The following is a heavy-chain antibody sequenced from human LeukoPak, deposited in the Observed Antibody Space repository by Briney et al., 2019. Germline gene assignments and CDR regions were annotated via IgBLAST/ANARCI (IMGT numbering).Heavy chain of an antibody. V-gene: IGHV4-34*01. Sequence: SQSLSLTWAVYGGSFSGYCWSWIRQPPGDWLEWIGEINHSASTNYNPSLKSRVTISVDTSNNKISLKLSSVTAADTAVYYCARGLEVRGVIGPVPYYYGMDVWGQGTTVTVSS. CDR2: INHSAST. CDR3: ARGLEVRGVIGPVPYYYGMDV. D-gene: IGHD3-10*01. CDR1: GGSFSGYC. J-gene: IGHJ6*02.